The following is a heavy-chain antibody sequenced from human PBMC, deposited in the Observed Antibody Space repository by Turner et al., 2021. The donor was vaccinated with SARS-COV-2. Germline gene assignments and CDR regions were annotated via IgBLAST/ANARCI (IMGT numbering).Heavy chain of an antibody. D-gene: IGHD2-15*01. J-gene: IGHJ1*01. CDR1: GFTFSGDG. CDR2: ISYDGSNK. CDR3: AKQQGTYCSGGSCLTGYCQH. Sequence: QVQLVASGGGVVQPGRSLRLFCAASGFTFSGDGMHWVRQAPGKGLEWVAVISYDGSNKYYADSVKGRFTISRDNSKNTLYLQMNSLRAEDTAVYYCAKQQGTYCSGGSCLTGYCQHWGQGTLVTVSS. V-gene: IGHV3-30*18.